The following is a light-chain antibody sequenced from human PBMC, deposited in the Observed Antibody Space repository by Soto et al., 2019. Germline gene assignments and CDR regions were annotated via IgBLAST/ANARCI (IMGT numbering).Light chain of an antibody. V-gene: IGKV1-39*01. CDR2: VAS. Sequence: TQRTQSPCALSAFVGDRVTITCRASQSISRYLNWYQQKPGKAPNLLIYVASSLQSEVPSRFSGSVSGKDFTLTITSLKPEDLATDYCQQSYGTPITGGQGTRLEIK. CDR3: QQSYGTPIT. CDR1: QSISRY. J-gene: IGKJ5*01.